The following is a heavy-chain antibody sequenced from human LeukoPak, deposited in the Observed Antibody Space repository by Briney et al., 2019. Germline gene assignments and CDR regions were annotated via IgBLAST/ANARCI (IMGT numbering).Heavy chain of an antibody. Sequence: PSETLSLTCTVSGGSISSSGYYWSWIRQPPGKGLEWIGEINHSGSTNYNPSLKSRVTISVDTSKNQFSLKLSSVTAADTAVYYCARGPAYCGGDCYSAFDIWGQGTMVTVSS. CDR3: ARGPAYCGGDCYSAFDI. J-gene: IGHJ3*02. CDR2: INHSGST. D-gene: IGHD2-21*02. CDR1: GGSISSSGYY. V-gene: IGHV4-34*01.